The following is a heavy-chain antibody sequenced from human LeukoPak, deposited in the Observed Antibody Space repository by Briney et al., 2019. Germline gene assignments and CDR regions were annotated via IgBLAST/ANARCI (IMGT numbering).Heavy chain of an antibody. J-gene: IGHJ4*02. D-gene: IGHD3-22*01. V-gene: IGHV3-23*01. CDR2: ISGSGGST. CDR3: AKDYYDSSGYHKNFDY. CDR1: GFTFSSYA. Sequence: GGSLRLSCAASGFTFSSYAMSWVRQAPGKGLEWVSAISGSGGSTYYADSVRGRFTISRDSSKNTLYLQMNSLRAEGTAVYYCAKDYYDSSGYHKNFDYWGQGTLVTVSS.